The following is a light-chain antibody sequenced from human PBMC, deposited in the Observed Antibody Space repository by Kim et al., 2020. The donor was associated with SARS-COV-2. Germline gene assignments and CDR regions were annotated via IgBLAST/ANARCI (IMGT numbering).Light chain of an antibody. CDR1: SSDVGGYKY. V-gene: IGLV2-11*01. J-gene: IGLJ1*01. CDR3: CSYAGSYTFV. CDR2: DVN. Sequence: GQSVTISCTGTSSDVGGYKYVSWYQQHPGKAPKLMIYDVNKRPSGVPYRFSGSKSGNTASLTISGLQAEDVADYYCCSYAGSYTFVFGTGTKVTVL.